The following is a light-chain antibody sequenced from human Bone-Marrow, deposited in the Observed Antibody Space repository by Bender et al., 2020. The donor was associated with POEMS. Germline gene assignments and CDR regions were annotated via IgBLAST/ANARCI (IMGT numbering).Light chain of an antibody. Sequence: QSALTQPASVSGSPGQSITISCTGSSSDVGNYDVVSWYQHHPGKAPKLIIFETRKRPSGVSNRFSASKSGNTASLTVSGLQAEDEADYYCCSYAASSALVFGGGTKLTVL. CDR2: ETR. CDR3: CSYAASSALV. CDR1: SSDVGNYDV. J-gene: IGLJ2*01. V-gene: IGLV2-23*01.